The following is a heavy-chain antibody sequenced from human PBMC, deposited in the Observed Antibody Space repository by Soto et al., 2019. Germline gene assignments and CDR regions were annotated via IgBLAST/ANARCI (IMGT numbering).Heavy chain of an antibody. CDR1: GFTFSSYA. Sequence: GGSLRLSCEVSGFTFSSYAMTWVRQAPGKGLEWVSSIDGVGTSTYYADSVKARFIISRDNSKKTLYLQLNSLRAEDTAIYYCATLPRLPSARVYYYDMHVWGEGTAVTASS. CDR3: ATLPRLPSARVYYYDMHV. CDR2: IDGVGTST. J-gene: IGHJ6*02. D-gene: IGHD2-2*01. V-gene: IGHV3-23*05.